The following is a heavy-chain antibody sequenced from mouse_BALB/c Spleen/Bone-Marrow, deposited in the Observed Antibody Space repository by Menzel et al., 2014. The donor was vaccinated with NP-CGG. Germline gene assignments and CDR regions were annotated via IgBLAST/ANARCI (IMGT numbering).Heavy chain of an antibody. Sequence: QVQLQQPGPGLVAPSQSLSIPCTVSGFSLTNYGVHWVRQPPGKGLEWLGLIWAGGSTNYNSALMSRLSISKDNSKSQVFLKMNSLQTDDTAMYYCARKDYGSRGGYFDGWRAGTTVTVSS. D-gene: IGHD1-1*01. V-gene: IGHV2-9*02. CDR1: GFSLTNYG. CDR2: IWAGGST. J-gene: IGHJ1*01. CDR3: ARKDYGSRGGYFDG.